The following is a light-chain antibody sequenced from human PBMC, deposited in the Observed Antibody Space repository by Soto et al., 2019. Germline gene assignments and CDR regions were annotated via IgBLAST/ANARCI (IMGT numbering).Light chain of an antibody. CDR2: WAS. Sequence: DIVMTQSPDSLAVSLCESATINCKSSQTFLYSSNNKDYLAWYQQKPGQPPKLLLYWASTRESGVPDRFSGSGSGTDFTLTISSLQAEDVAVYYCQQYYSTPLTFGGGTKVDI. J-gene: IGKJ4*01. CDR1: QTFLYSSNNKDY. CDR3: QQYYSTPLT. V-gene: IGKV4-1*01.